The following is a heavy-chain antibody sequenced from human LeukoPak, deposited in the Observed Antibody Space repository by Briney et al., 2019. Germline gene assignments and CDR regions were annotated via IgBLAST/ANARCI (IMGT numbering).Heavy chain of an antibody. CDR3: ARRESGSNAFHI. CDR2: IYSSGST. J-gene: IGHJ3*02. Sequence: SEALSLTCTVSGGSISNYDWSWIWQPVGKGLEWIGRIYSSGSTDYNPSLKSRVTMSIDTSKNQFSLKLASVTAADTAVYYCARRESGSNAFHIWGQGTMVTVSS. D-gene: IGHD3-10*01. CDR1: GGSISNYD. V-gene: IGHV4-4*07.